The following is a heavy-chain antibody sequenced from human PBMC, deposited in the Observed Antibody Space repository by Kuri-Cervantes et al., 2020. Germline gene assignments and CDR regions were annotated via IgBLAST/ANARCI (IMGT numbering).Heavy chain of an antibody. CDR1: GYTFTSYG. CDR3: AIWDGYNSQYFDL. CDR2: ISAYNGNT. V-gene: IGHV1-18*01. Sequence: ASVKVSCKASGYTFTSYGISWVRQAPGQGLEWMGWISAYNGNTNYAQKLQGRVTMTTDTSTSTAYMELRSLGSEDTAVYYCAIWDGYNSQYFDLWGRGTLVTVSS. J-gene: IGHJ2*01. D-gene: IGHD5-24*01.